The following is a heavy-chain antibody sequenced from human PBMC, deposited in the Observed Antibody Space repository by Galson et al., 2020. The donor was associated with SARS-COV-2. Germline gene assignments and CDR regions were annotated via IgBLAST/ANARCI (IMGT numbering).Heavy chain of an antibody. V-gene: IGHV4-59*01. J-gene: IGHJ4*02. D-gene: IGHD3-22*01. CDR2: IYYTGST. CDR1: GGSISSYY. CDR3: ARGLHYYDSSGYYFDY. Sequence: ETSETLSLPCTVSGGSISSYYWSWIRQPQGKGLEWIGYIYYTGSTNYNPSLKSRVTISVDTSKNQFSLKLSSVTAADTAVYYCARGLHYYDSSGYYFDYWGQGTLVTVSS.